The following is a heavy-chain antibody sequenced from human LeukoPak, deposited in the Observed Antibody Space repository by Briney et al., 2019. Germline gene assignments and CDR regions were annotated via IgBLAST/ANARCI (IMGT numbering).Heavy chain of an antibody. Sequence: GASVKVSCKASGFTLTDYIHWVRQDPRQGLQWMGWIKPNSGDTDYAQKFRGRVTMTRDTSISTVYMELSSLRSDDTAVYYCARADSVPAGDYHYCYMDVWGKGTTVTVSS. CDR3: ARADSVPAGDYHYCYMDV. D-gene: IGHD2-2*01. J-gene: IGHJ6*03. CDR1: GFTLTDY. V-gene: IGHV1-2*02. CDR2: IKPNSGDT.